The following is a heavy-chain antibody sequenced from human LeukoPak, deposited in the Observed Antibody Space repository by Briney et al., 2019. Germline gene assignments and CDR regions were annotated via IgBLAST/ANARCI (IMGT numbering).Heavy chain of an antibody. CDR2: IKQDGSEK. V-gene: IGHV3-7*01. J-gene: IGHJ6*02. D-gene: IGHD3-9*01. CDR3: ARDHILTGYYTVVYYYYGMDV. CDR1: GFTFSSYW. Sequence: GGSLRLSCAASGFTFSSYWMSWVRQAPGKGLEWVANIKQDGSEKYYVDSVKGRFTISRDNAKNSLYLQMNSLRAEDTAVYYCARDHILTGYYTVVYYYYGMDVWGQGTTVTVSS.